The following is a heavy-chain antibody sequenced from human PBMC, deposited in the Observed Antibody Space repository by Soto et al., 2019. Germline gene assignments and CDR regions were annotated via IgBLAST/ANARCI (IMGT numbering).Heavy chain of an antibody. V-gene: IGHV4-34*01. D-gene: IGHD3-10*01. CDR1: GGSFSGYY. Sequence: SETLSLTCAVYGGSFSGYYWSWIRQPPGKGLEWIGEINHSGSTNYNPSLKSRVTISVDTSKNQFSLKLSSVTAADTAVYYCARGPRGVRTVYYYYYGMDVWGQGTTVTVSS. J-gene: IGHJ6*02. CDR3: ARGPRGVRTVYYYYYGMDV. CDR2: INHSGST.